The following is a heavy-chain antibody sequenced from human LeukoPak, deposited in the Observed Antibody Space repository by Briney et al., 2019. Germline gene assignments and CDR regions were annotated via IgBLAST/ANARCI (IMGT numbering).Heavy chain of an antibody. V-gene: IGHV3-53*01. CDR3: ARDPHGYGSA. J-gene: IGHJ1*01. Sequence: GGSLTLSCAASGFAVSSSYMSWVRQAPGRGLEWVSVIYSDGSTYYADSVKGRFTISRDNSKNTLYLQMNSLRAEDTAMYYCARDPHGYGSAWGQGTLVTVSS. CDR2: IYSDGST. D-gene: IGHD3-10*01. CDR1: GFAVSSSY.